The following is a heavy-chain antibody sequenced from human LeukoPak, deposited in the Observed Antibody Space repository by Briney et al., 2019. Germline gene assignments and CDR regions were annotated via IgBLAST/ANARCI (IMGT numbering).Heavy chain of an antibody. D-gene: IGHD3-10*01. V-gene: IGHV3-64*01. CDR1: GFTFSNYP. CDR3: AREMSWSGRDY. J-gene: IGHJ4*02. CDR2: VSSNGAST. Sequence: GGSLRLSCAASGFTFSNYPIHWVRQAPGKGLESVSAVSSNGASTYYENSVKDRFIVSRDNSKNTLYLQLGSLRAEDTAVYYCAREMSWSGRDYWGQGTLVTVSS.